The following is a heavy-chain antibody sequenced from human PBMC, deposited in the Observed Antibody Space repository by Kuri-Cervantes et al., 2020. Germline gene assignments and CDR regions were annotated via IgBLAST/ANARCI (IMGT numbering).Heavy chain of an antibody. CDR3: ARAPIAVAGTGGAMDV. CDR2: IIPIFGTA. D-gene: IGHD6-19*01. Sequence: SVKVSCKASGGTFSSYAISWVRQAPGQGLEWMGGIIPIFGTANYAQKLQGRVTMTTDTSTSTAYMELRSLRSDDTAVYYCARAPIAVAGTGGAMDVWGQGTTVTVSS. CDR1: GGTFSSYA. V-gene: IGHV1-69*05. J-gene: IGHJ6*02.